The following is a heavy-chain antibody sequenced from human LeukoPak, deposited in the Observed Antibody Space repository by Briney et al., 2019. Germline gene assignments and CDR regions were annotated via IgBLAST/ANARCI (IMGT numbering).Heavy chain of an antibody. D-gene: IGHD3-10*01. CDR3: ARDDYFGSGSYREGGYNWLDP. V-gene: IGHV3-23*01. CDR1: GFTFSSFA. J-gene: IGHJ5*02. CDR2: ISASGDGT. Sequence: PGGSLRLSCAASGFTFSSFAMSWVRQAPGKGLEWVSAISASGDGTYYADSVKGRFTISRDNSKNTLYLQMNSLRAEDTAVYYCARDDYFGSGSYREGGYNWLDPWGQGTLVTVSP.